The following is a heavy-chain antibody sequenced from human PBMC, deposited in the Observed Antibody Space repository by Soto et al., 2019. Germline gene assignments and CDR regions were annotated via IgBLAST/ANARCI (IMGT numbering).Heavy chain of an antibody. Sequence: QITLKESGPTLVKPTQTLTLTCTFSGFSLSTSGVGVSWIRQPPGKALEWLALIYWDDDKRYSPSLKSRLTITKDASKNQVVLTMTNMDPVDTATDYCADRWDYYGMDVWGQGTTVTVSS. CDR3: ADRWDYYGMDV. J-gene: IGHJ6*02. D-gene: IGHD6-13*01. CDR1: GFSLSTSGVG. CDR2: IYWDDDK. V-gene: IGHV2-5*02.